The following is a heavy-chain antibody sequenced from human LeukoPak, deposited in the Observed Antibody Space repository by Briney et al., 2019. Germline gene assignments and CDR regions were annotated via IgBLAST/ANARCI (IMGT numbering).Heavy chain of an antibody. D-gene: IGHD4-17*01. CDR3: AKEKGRAVTTSDY. V-gene: IGHV3-74*01. CDR2: INSDGSST. J-gene: IGHJ4*02. CDR1: GFTFSSYW. Sequence: PGGSLRLSCAASGFTFSSYWMHWVRQAPGKGLVWVSRINSDGSSTNYADSVKGRFTISRDNSKNTLYLQMNSLRAEDTAVYYCAKEKGRAVTTSDYWGQGTLVTVSS.